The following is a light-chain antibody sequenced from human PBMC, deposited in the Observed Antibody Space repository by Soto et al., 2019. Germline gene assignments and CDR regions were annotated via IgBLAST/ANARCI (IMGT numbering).Light chain of an antibody. CDR2: AAS. V-gene: IGKV1-39*01. J-gene: IGKJ1*01. Sequence: DIQMTQSPSSLSASVGDRATITCRASHSIDNYLSWYQQKPGKAPKLLIYAASNLQRGVSSRFSGSGSGTDFTLTIDSLQPDDFATYYCQQYNGTFGQGTKVDIK. CDR1: HSIDNY. CDR3: QQYNGT.